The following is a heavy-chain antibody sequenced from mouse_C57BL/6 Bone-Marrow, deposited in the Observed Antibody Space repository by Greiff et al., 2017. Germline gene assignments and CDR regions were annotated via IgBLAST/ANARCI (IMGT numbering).Heavy chain of an antibody. J-gene: IGHJ2*01. V-gene: IGHV1-72*01. CDR3: AKSTMSSYYFDY. D-gene: IGHD2-4*01. CDR1: GYTFTSYW. CDR2: IDPNSGGT. Sequence: VKLQQPGAELVKPGASVKLSCKASGYTFTSYWMHWVKQRPGRGLEWIGRIDPNSGGTKYNEKFKSKATLTVDKPSSTAYMQLSSLTSEDSAVYYGAKSTMSSYYFDYWGQGTTLTVSS.